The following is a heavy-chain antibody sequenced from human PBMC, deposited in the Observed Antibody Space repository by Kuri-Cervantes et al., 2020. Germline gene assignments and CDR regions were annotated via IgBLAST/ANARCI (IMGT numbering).Heavy chain of an antibody. D-gene: IGHD3-22*01. CDR1: GGSISSYY. V-gene: IGHV4-59*06. CDR2: IYYSGST. CDR3: ARELTYYYDSSGSAGGDY. J-gene: IGHJ4*02. Sequence: ESLKISCTVSGGSISSYYWSWIRQPPGKGLEWIGYIYYSGSTYYNPSLKSRVTISVDTSKNQFSLKLSSVTAADTAVYYCARELTYYYDSSGSAGGDYWGQGTLVTVSS.